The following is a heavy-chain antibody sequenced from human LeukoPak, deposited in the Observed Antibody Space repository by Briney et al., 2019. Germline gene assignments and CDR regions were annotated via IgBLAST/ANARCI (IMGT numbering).Heavy chain of an antibody. D-gene: IGHD3-22*01. CDR1: GYTFTSNY. V-gene: IGHV1-46*01. CDR3: ASAHYDSSGYHSGYFDY. CDR2: ISPSGGST. Sequence: ASVKVSCKAFGYTFTSNYMHWVRQAPGQGPEWMGVISPSGGSTTYAQKFQGRVTLTRDMSTSADYLELSSLRSEDTAVYYCASAHYDSSGYHSGYFDYWGQGTLVTVSS. J-gene: IGHJ4*02.